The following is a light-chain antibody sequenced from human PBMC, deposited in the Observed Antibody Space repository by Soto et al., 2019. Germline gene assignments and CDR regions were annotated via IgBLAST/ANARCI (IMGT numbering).Light chain of an antibody. J-gene: IGKJ1*01. CDR2: AAS. V-gene: IGKV3-20*01. CDR3: HQYGNSPGT. CDR1: QSVSRNY. Sequence: IVLTQSPGTLSFSPGERASLSCRASQSVSRNYLAWYQQKPGQAPRLLIFAASNRATDIPDRFSGSGSGTDFTLTISRLEPEDFAVYCCHQYGNSPGTFGQGTKVDIK.